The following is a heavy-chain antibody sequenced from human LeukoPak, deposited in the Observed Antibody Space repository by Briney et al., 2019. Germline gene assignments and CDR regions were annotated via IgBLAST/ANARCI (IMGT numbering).Heavy chain of an antibody. CDR3: ASGSGYSGYDSYYYYYGMDV. D-gene: IGHD5-12*01. J-gene: IGHJ6*02. Sequence: EASVRVSGRVFGYTFTSFLMHWGPKAPGQGLGGMGWINAGNGNTKYSQKFQGRVTITRDTSASTAYMELSSLRSEDTAVYYCASGSGYSGYDSYYYYYGMDVWGQGTTVTVSS. CDR2: INAGNGNT. V-gene: IGHV1-3*01. CDR1: GYTFTSFL.